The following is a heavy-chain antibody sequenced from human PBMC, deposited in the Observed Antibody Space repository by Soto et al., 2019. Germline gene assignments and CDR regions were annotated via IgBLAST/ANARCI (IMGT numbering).Heavy chain of an antibody. CDR1: GGTFSSYT. CDR3: ARDYWHGSGSLPYYYYYYVEV. CDR2: IIPILGIA. Sequence: GASVKVSCKASGGTFSSYTISWVRQAPGQGLEWMGRIIPILGIANYAQKLQGRVTITADKSTSTAYMELSSLRSEDTAVYYCARDYWHGSGSLPYYYYYYVEVWGKGTTVTVSS. D-gene: IGHD3-10*01. V-gene: IGHV1-69*04. J-gene: IGHJ6*03.